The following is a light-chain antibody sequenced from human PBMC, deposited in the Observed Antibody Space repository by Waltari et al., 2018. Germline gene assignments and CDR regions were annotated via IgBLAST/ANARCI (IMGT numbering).Light chain of an antibody. CDR2: EVS. J-gene: IGKJ1*01. V-gene: IGKV2D-29*01. CDR3: IQSTQLPLA. Sequence: EIVMTQTPLSLSVTPGQPASISCRSSQSLLNIDGKTYLYWYVQKPGQPPQLLIHEVSNRFSGVPDRLSGSGSGTDFTLKISRVEAEDVGVYYCIQSTQLPLAFGQGTKVEIK. CDR1: QSLLNIDGKTY.